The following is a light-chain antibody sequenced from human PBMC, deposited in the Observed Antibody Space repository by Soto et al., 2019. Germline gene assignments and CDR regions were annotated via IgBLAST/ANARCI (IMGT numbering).Light chain of an antibody. CDR3: SSYTSSSKV. CDR2: EVS. Sequence: QSALTQPASVSGSPGQSITISCTGTSSDVGGYNYVSWYQQHPGKAPKLMIYEVSNRPSGVSNRFSGSKSGNTASLTISGLQDEDEAEYYCSSYTSSSKVFGGGTKVTVL. CDR1: SSDVGGYNY. V-gene: IGLV2-14*01. J-gene: IGLJ2*01.